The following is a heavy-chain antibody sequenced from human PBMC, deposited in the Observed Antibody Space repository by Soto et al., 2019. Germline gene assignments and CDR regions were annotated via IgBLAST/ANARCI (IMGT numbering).Heavy chain of an antibody. J-gene: IGHJ6*02. V-gene: IGHV4-34*01. CDR1: GGSFSGYY. CDR2: INHSGST. D-gene: IGHD2-15*01. CDR3: ARRCSGGSCYRGDYYYYGMDV. Sequence: SETLSLTCAVYGGSFSGYYWSWIRQPPGKGLEWIGEINHSGSTNYNPSLKSRVTISVDTAKNQFSLKLSSVTAADTAVYYCARRCSGGSCYRGDYYYYGMDVWGQGTTVTVSS.